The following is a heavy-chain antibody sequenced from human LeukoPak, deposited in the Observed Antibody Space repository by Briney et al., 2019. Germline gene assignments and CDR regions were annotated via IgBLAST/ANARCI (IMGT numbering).Heavy chain of an antibody. CDR1: GYTFTSYA. Sequence: GASVKVSCKASGYTFTSYAMHWVRQAPGQRLEWMGYINAGNGNTKYSQKFQGRVIMTRDTSAITAYMELSSLRSEDTAVYYCAREGHDSISWYWDYWGQGTLVTVSS. V-gene: IGHV1-3*01. CDR2: INAGNGNT. D-gene: IGHD6-13*01. J-gene: IGHJ4*02. CDR3: AREGHDSISWYWDY.